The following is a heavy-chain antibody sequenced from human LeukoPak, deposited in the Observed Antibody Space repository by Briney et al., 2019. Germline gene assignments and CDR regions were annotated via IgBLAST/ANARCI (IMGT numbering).Heavy chain of an antibody. J-gene: IGHJ4*02. CDR3: ARSWDARLNFDY. D-gene: IGHD1-26*01. CDR1: GFIVSNNY. CDR2: IHSGGST. Sequence: PGGSLRLSCAASGFIVSNNYMNWVRQAPGKGLEWVSVIHSGGSTYYADSVKGRFTISRDNSKNTVNLQMNDLRAEDTGVYYCARSWDARLNFDYWGQGTLVTVSS. V-gene: IGHV3-66*02.